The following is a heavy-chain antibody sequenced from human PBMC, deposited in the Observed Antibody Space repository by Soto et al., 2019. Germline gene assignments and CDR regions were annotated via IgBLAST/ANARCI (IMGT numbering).Heavy chain of an antibody. J-gene: IGHJ6*02. CDR3: AREGGYFDSSGSGVYHYHGVDV. V-gene: IGHV4-4*07. CDR2: IYTTGST. CDR1: GGSISTYF. Sequence: QVQLQESGPGLVKPSETLSLTCTVSGGSISTYFWSWIRQPAGGGLEWIGRIYTTGSTNYHPSLRSRVTMSLDTSRNQFSLKLSSVTAADTAVYYCAREGGYFDSSGSGVYHYHGVDVWGQGTTVTVSS. D-gene: IGHD3-22*01.